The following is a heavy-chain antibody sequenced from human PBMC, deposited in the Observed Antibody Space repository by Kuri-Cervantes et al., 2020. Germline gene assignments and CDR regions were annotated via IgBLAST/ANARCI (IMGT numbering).Heavy chain of an antibody. CDR1: GFTFSSYS. J-gene: IGHJ4*02. D-gene: IGHD6-13*01. V-gene: IGHV3-21*04. CDR2: ISSSSSYI. CDR3: ARDLDSSSLLDY. Sequence: GESLKISCAASGFTFSSYSMNWVRQAPGKGLEWVSSISSSSSYIYYADSVKGRFTISRDNAKSSLYLQMNSLRAEDTAVYYCARDLDSSSLLDYWGQGTLVTVSS.